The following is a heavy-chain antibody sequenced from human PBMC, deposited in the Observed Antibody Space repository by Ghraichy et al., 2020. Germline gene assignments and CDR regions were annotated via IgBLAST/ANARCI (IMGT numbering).Heavy chain of an antibody. CDR3: ARHPLLWFGALFGAGYFDY. CDR2: IYYSGST. Sequence: SETLSLTCTVSGGSISSYYWSWIRQPPGKGLEWIGYIYYSGSTNYNPSLKSRVTISVDTSKNQFSLKLSSVTAADTAVYYCARHPLLWFGALFGAGYFDYWGQGTLVTVSS. V-gene: IGHV4-59*08. J-gene: IGHJ4*02. D-gene: IGHD3-10*01. CDR1: GGSISSYY.